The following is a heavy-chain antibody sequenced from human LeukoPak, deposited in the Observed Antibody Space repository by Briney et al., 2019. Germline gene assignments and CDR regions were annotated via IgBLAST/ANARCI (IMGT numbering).Heavy chain of an antibody. CDR3: ARDLGLYRTFDN. CDR2: MNQDGSLK. CDR1: GFTFSSSW. Sequence: GGSLRLSCVASGFTFSSSWVSWVRQAPGRGLEWVANMNQDGSLKYYVDSVRGRFTISRDNAENSVHLRMNSLRAEDTAVYYCARDLGLYRTFDNWGQGTLVTVSS. D-gene: IGHD5/OR15-5a*01. V-gene: IGHV3-7*01. J-gene: IGHJ4*02.